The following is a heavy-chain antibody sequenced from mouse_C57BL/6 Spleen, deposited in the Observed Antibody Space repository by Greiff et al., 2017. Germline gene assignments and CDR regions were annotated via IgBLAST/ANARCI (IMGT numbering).Heavy chain of an antibody. Sequence: EVQLQQSGPELVKPGASVKISCKASGYTFTDYYMNWVKQSHGKSLEWIGDINPNNGGTSYNQKFKGKATLTVDKSSSTAYMELRLLTSEDSAFYYCARNYYSNAMDYWGQGTSVTVSS. CDR3: ARNYYSNAMDY. V-gene: IGHV1-26*01. J-gene: IGHJ4*01. CDR2: INPNNGGT. CDR1: GYTFTDYY. D-gene: IGHD2-5*01.